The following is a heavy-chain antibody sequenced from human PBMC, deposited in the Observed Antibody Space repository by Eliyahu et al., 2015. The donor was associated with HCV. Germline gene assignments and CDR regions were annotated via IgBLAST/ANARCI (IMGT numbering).Heavy chain of an antibody. J-gene: IGHJ5*02. CDR3: ARHNPPSLLWFGELSMSVWFDP. CDR1: GXSISSTSYY. CDR2: IYYSGST. V-gene: IGHV4-39*01. Sequence: QLQLQESGPGLVKPSETLSLTCTVSGXSISSTSYYWGWTRQPPGKGLXWIGSIYYSGSTYYNPSLKSRVTISVDTSKNQFSLKLSSVTAADTAVYYCARHNPPSLLWFGELSMSVWFDPWGQGTLVTVSS. D-gene: IGHD3-10*01.